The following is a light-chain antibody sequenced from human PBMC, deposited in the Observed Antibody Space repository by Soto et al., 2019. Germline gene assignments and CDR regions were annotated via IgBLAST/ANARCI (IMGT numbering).Light chain of an antibody. Sequence: QSVLTQPPSVSGAPGQRVTISCTGSSSNIGAGYDVHWYQQLPGTAPKLLIYANNNRPSGVPGRFSGSESGTSASLAISGLQSEDEADYYCAAWDDSLNGVVFGGGTQLTVL. V-gene: IGLV1-40*01. CDR1: SSNIGAGYD. CDR2: ANN. J-gene: IGLJ2*01. CDR3: AAWDDSLNGVV.